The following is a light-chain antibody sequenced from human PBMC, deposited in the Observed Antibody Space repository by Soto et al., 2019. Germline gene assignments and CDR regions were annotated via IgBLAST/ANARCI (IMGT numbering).Light chain of an antibody. CDR3: QAWGSGTYV. CDR1: KLGNKY. CDR2: QDS. Sequence: SYELTQPPSVCVSPGQTASITCSGDKLGNKYVCWYQQKPGQSPVLVIYQDSKRPSGIPERFSGSNSGNTATLTISGTQAMDEADYYCQAWGSGTYVFGTGTKLTVL. V-gene: IGLV3-1*01. J-gene: IGLJ1*01.